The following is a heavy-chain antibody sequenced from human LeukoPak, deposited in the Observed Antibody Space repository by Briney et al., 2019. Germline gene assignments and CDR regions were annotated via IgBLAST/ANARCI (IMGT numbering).Heavy chain of an antibody. CDR3: AKDIGSSSGFDY. V-gene: IGHV3-23*01. CDR2: ISGSGGST. CDR1: GFTFSSYA. Sequence: GGSLRLSCAASGFTFSSYAMSWVRQAPGKGLEWVSAISGSGGSTYYADSVKGRFTISRDNSKNTLYLQTNSLRAEDTAVYYCAKDIGSSSGFDYWGQGTLVTVSS. D-gene: IGHD6-6*01. J-gene: IGHJ4*02.